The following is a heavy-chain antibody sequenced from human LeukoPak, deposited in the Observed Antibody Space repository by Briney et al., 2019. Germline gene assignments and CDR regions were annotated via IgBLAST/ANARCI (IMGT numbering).Heavy chain of an antibody. J-gene: IGHJ5*02. CDR1: GFTFSSYS. CDR2: ISSSSSYI. V-gene: IGHV3-21*01. D-gene: IGHD3-3*01. CDR3: ARDYDFWSGYFSFDP. Sequence: GGSLRLSCAASGFTFSSYSMYWVRQAPGKGLEWVSSISSSSSYIYYADSVKGRFTISRDNAKNSLYLQMNSLRAEDTAVYYCARDYDFWSGYFSFDPWGQGTLVTVSS.